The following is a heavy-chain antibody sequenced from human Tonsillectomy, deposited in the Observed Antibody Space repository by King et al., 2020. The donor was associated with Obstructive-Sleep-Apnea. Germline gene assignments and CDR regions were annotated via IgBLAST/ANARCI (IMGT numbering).Heavy chain of an antibody. CDR1: GGSISSYY. CDR3: ARGYYYGSRGYYSPFDY. V-gene: IGHV4-59*01. CDR2: IYDRGST. D-gene: IGHD3-22*01. J-gene: IGHJ4*02. Sequence: QLQESGPGLVKPSETLSLTCTVSGGSISSYYWSWIRQPPGMGLEWIGFIYDRGSTNYNPSLKSRVAISGDTSKNQFSLKLSSVTAADTAVYYCARGYYYGSRGYYSPFDYWGQGTLVTVSS.